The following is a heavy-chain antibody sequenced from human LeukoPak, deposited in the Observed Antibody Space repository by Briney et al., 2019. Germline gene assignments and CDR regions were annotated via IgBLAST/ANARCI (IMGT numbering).Heavy chain of an antibody. Sequence: GGSLRLSCAASGFTFSSYWMHWVRQTPEKGLVCVSRINSDGSSTSYADSVKGRFTISRDNAKNTLYLQMNSLRVEDTAVYYCARDAGKLLVPYNWFDPWGQGTLVTVSS. J-gene: IGHJ5*02. CDR3: ARDAGKLLVPYNWFDP. CDR1: GFTFSSYW. CDR2: INSDGSST. V-gene: IGHV3-74*01. D-gene: IGHD2-8*02.